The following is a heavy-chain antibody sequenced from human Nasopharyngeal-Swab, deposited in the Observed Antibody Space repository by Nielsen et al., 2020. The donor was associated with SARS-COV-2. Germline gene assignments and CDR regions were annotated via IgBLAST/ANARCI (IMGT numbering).Heavy chain of an antibody. Sequence: ASVKVSCKASGYTFTSYAINWVRQATGQGLEWMGWMNPNSGNTGYAQKFQGRVTMTRNTSISTAYMELSSLRSEDTAVYYCARGRRAPGAVAGTREYYFDYWGQGTLVTVSS. CDR3: ARGRRAPGAVAGTREYYFDY. CDR1: GYTFTSYA. D-gene: IGHD6-19*01. V-gene: IGHV1-8*01. J-gene: IGHJ4*02. CDR2: MNPNSGNT.